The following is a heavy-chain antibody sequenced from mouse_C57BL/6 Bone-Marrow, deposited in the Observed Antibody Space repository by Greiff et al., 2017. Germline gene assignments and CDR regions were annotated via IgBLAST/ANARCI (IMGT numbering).Heavy chain of an antibody. CDR1: GYTFTGYW. V-gene: IGHV1-9*01. D-gene: IGHD2-1*01. CDR3: ARIGNYEAY. CDR2: ILPGSGST. J-gene: IGHJ3*01. Sequence: VKLMESGAELMKPGASVKLSCKATGYTFTGYWIEWVKQRPGHGLEWIGEILPGSGSTNYNEKFKGKATFPADTSSNTAYMLLSSLTTEDSAIYYCARIGNYEAYWGQGTLVTVSA.